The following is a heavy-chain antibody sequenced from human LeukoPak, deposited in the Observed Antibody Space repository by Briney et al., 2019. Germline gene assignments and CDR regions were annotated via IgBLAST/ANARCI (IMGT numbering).Heavy chain of an antibody. J-gene: IGHJ4*02. Sequence: RTSETLSLTCAVYGGSFSGYYWSWIRQPPGKGLEWIGEINHSGSTNYNPSLQSRVTISVDTSKNQFSLKLSSVTAADTAVYYCARGYDLLRLGELSPEFDYWGQGTLVTVSS. D-gene: IGHD3-16*02. CDR2: INHSGST. V-gene: IGHV4-34*01. CDR1: GGSFSGYY. CDR3: ARGYDLLRLGELSPEFDY.